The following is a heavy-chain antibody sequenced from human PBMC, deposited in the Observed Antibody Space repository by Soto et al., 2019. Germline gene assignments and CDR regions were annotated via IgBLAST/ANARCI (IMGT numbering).Heavy chain of an antibody. CDR1: GGSVSSGSYY. V-gene: IGHV4-61*01. CDR2: IYYSWST. CDR3: ARYYDSSGYHQPWRMDV. D-gene: IGHD3-22*01. J-gene: IGHJ6*01. Sequence: SETLSLTCTVSGGSVSSGSYYLSWIRQPPGKGLEWIGYIYYSWSTNYNPSLKSRVTISVDTSKNQFSLKLSSVTAADTAVYYCARYYDSSGYHQPWRMDVPGQRSTVTVSS.